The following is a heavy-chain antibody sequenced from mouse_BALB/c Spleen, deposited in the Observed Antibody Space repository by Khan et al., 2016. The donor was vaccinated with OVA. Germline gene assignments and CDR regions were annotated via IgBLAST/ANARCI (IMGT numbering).Heavy chain of an antibody. D-gene: IGHD1-1*01. CDR1: GYTFTSYW. V-gene: IGHV1S41*01. Sequence: DLVKPGASVKLSCKASGYTFTSYWINWIKQRPGQGLEWIGRIDPGSGSSSYNEMLKGKETLTLDTSSSTAYIQHSSLSSEDSAVYCCARENYYDRTCYAMDYWGQGTSVTVSS. CDR2: IDPGSGSS. CDR3: ARENYYDRTCYAMDY. J-gene: IGHJ4*01.